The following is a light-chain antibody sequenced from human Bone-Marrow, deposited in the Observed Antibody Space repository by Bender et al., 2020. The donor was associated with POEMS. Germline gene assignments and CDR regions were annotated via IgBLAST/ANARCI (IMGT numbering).Light chain of an antibody. Sequence: QSALTQPASVSGSPGQSITISCTGTSSDVGGSNYVSWYQKHPGKAPKLIIYDVSERPSGVSNRWSGSKSGNTASLTISGLQGEDEANYYCCSYAGSSTWVFGGGTKVTVL. CDR2: DVS. CDR3: CSYAGSSTWV. V-gene: IGLV2-23*02. CDR1: SSDVGGSNY. J-gene: IGLJ3*02.